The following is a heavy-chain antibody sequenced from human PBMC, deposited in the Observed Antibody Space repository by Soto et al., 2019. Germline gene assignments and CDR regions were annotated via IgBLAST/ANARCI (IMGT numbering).Heavy chain of an antibody. CDR1: GFSLTTNGVG. CDR2: IYWDDDK. D-gene: IGHD6-6*01. Sequence: QITLKESGPTLVKPTQTLTLTCIFSGFSLTTNGVGVGWIRQPPGKSLEWLALIYWDDDKLYNPSLKSRLTLTKDTSKNQVVLTMTNMDPVDTATYYCAHRRARTAGRDDAYDVWGQGTLVVVSS. CDR3: AHRRARTAGRDDAYDV. V-gene: IGHV2-5*02. J-gene: IGHJ3*01.